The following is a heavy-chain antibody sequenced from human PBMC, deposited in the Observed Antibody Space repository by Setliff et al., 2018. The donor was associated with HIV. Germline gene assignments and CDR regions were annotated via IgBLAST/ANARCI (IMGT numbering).Heavy chain of an antibody. Sequence: GGSLRLSCGASGFTFSSYWMTWVRQAPGKGLEWVANIKEDGSSKFYVDSVEGRFTISRDNTKNFVFLEMTNLRPEDTALYFCAKDYGDGHNWGAFDISGQGTMVTVSS. J-gene: IGHJ3*02. CDR3: AKDYGDGHNWGAFDI. CDR1: GFTFSSYW. CDR2: IKEDGSSK. D-gene: IGHD1-1*01. V-gene: IGHV3-7*03.